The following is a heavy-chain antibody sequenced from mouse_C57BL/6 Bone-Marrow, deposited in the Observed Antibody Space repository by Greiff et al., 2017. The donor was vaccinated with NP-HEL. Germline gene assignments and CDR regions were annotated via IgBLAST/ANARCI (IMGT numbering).Heavy chain of an antibody. D-gene: IGHD1-1*01. J-gene: IGHJ2*01. CDR1: GYTFTSYW. CDR2: IDPSDSYT. Sequence: QVQLQQPGAELVKPGASVKLSCKASGYTFTSYWMQWVKQRPGQGLEWIGEIDPSDSYTNYNQKFKGKATLTVDTSSSTAYMQLSSLTSEDSAVYYCARYRVYYGSSYGYWGQGTTLTVSS. CDR3: ARYRVYYGSSYGY. V-gene: IGHV1-50*01.